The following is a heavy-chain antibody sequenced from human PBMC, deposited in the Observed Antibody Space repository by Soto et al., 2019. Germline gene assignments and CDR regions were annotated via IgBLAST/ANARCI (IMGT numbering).Heavy chain of an antibody. J-gene: IGHJ4*02. V-gene: IGHV4-59*01. Sequence: SETLSLTCTVSGGSISSYYWSWIRQPPEKGLKRIGYIYFRGTTNYNPSLKSRDTMSADTSKNPFSLKLNSVTAADTAVYYCARHNYGSGSTYFDYWGQGTLVTVSS. CDR2: IYFRGTT. CDR1: GGSISSYY. CDR3: ARHNYGSGSTYFDY. D-gene: IGHD3-10*01.